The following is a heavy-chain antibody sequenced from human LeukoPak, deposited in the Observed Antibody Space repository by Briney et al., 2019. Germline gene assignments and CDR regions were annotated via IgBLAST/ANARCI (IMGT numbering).Heavy chain of an antibody. D-gene: IGHD3-22*01. J-gene: IGHJ4*02. CDR1: GFTFSDAW. CDR2: IKSKTDGGTT. CDR3: ARYYGDSGSQYYFDY. Sequence: GGSLRLSCAASGFTFSDAWMSWVRQAPGKGLEWVGRIKSKTDGGTTNYAAPVKGRFTISRDDSKNTLYLQMNSLKIEDTAVYYCARYYGDSGSQYYFDYWGQGTLVTVSS. V-gene: IGHV3-15*01.